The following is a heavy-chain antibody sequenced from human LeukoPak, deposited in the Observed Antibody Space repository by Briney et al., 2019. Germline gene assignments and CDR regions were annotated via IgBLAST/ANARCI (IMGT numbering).Heavy chain of an antibody. D-gene: IGHD3-10*01. CDR3: AEDKFRFGELFDY. CDR2: ISWNSGSI. CDR1: GFRFDDYA. V-gene: IGHV3-9*01. Sequence: PGRSLRLSCAASGFRFDDYAMHWVRQAPGKGLEWVSGISWNSGSIGYADSVRGRFTISRDNAKNSLYLQMNSLRAEDTALYYCAEDKFRFGELFDYWGQGTLVTVSS. J-gene: IGHJ4*02.